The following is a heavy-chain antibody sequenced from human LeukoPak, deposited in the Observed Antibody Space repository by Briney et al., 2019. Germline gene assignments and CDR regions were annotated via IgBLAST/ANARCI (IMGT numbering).Heavy chain of an antibody. D-gene: IGHD3-22*01. CDR1: GYTFTSYF. Sequence: EASVKVSCKASGYTFTSYFMHWVRQTPGQGLEWMGIINPSGGSTSYAQKFQGRVTMTRDTPTSTVYMELDSLTSDDTAVYFCARDPDGSGSYPIDYWGQGTLVTVSS. CDR3: ARDPDGSGSYPIDY. CDR2: INPSGGST. V-gene: IGHV1-46*01. J-gene: IGHJ4*02.